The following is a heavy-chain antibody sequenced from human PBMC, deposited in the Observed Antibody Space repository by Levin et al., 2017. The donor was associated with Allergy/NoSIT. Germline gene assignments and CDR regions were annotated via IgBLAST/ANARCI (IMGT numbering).Heavy chain of an antibody. Sequence: SETLSLTCTVSGGSISSGDYYWSWIRQPPGKGLEWVGYIYYSGSSYYNPSLKSRVTISVDTSKNQFSLKLSSVTAADTAVYYCARGLRGYMDGWGKGTTVTVSS. CDR3: ARGLRGYMDG. V-gene: IGHV4-30-4*01. J-gene: IGHJ6*03. CDR2: IYYSGSS. CDR1: GGSISSGDYY.